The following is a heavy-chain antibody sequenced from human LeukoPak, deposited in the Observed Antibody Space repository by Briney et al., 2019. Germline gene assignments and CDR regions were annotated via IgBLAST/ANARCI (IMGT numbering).Heavy chain of an antibody. Sequence: GGSLRLSCAASGFTFSSFGMHWVRRAPGKGLEWVAIISHDGRSEYYADSVKGRFTISRDNSKNTLYLQMNSLRVEDTAVYYCAKAGYGGSSTTTYGDYWGQGTLVTVSS. CDR3: AKAGYGGSSTTTYGDY. D-gene: IGHD2-15*01. V-gene: IGHV3-30*18. CDR2: ISHDGRSE. J-gene: IGHJ4*02. CDR1: GFTFSSFG.